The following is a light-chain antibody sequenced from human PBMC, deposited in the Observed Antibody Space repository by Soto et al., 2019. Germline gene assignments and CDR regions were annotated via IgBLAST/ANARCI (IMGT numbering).Light chain of an antibody. CDR3: SSYAGSNNWV. V-gene: IGLV2-8*01. Sequence: HSALTQPPSASGSPGQSLTISCTGTSSDVGHYNFVSWYQQHPGKAPKLMISDVNKRPSGVPDRFSGSKSGNTASLTVSGLQAEDEADYYCSSYAGSNNWVFGGGTKLTVL. CDR1: SSDVGHYNF. J-gene: IGLJ3*02. CDR2: DVN.